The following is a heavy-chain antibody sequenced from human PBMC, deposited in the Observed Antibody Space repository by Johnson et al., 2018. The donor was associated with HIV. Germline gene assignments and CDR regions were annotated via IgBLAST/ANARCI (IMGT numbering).Heavy chain of an antibody. J-gene: IGHJ3*02. CDR2: INWNGGKT. V-gene: IGHV3-20*04. CDR1: GFTFDDYG. Sequence: VQLVESGGGVVRPGGSLRISCAASGFTFDDYGMSWVRQAPGKGLEWVSGINWNGGKTAYADSVKGRFTISRDNAKNSLYLQMNSLRAEDTAVYYCAREGPYSSRWGAFDIWGQGTMVTVSS. D-gene: IGHD6-13*01. CDR3: AREGPYSSRWGAFDI.